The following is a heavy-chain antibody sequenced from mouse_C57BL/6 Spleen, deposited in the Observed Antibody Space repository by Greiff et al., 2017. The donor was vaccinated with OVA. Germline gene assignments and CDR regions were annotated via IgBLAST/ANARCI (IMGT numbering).Heavy chain of an antibody. D-gene: IGHD2-1*01. Sequence: EVKLEESGGGLVKPGGSLKLSCAASGFTFSSYTMSWVRQTPEKRLEWVATISGGGGNTYYPDSVKGRFTISRDNAKNTLYLQMRSLRSEDTALYYWARNEGGNYGFAYWGQGTLVTVSA. CDR2: ISGGGGNT. CDR1: GFTFSSYT. J-gene: IGHJ3*01. V-gene: IGHV5-9*01. CDR3: ARNEGGNYGFAY.